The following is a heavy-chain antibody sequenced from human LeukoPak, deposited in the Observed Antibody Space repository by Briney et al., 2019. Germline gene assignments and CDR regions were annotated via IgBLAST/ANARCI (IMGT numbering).Heavy chain of an antibody. D-gene: IGHD3-10*01. J-gene: IGHJ5*02. V-gene: IGHV1-69*01. CDR3: ARLLYGSGSFAPFDP. Sequence: VKVSCKASGGTFSSYAINWVRQAPGQGLKWMVGIIPIFGTANYAQKFQGRVTITADEYTSTAYMELSSLRSEDTAVYYCARLLYGSGSFAPFDPWGQGTLVTVSS. CDR2: IIPIFGTA. CDR1: GGTFSSYA.